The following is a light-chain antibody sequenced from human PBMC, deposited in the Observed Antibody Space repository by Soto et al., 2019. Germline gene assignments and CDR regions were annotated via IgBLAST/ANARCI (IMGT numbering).Light chain of an antibody. CDR1: QSVSSTY. Sequence: EIVLMQSPGTLSLSPGEKATLSCRASQSVSSTYLAWYQQKPGQAPRLLIYGASSRATGIPDRFSGSGSGTDFTLTISSLEPEDFAVYYCQQYGGSPRYTFGQGTKLEIK. CDR3: QQYGGSPRYT. CDR2: GAS. J-gene: IGKJ2*01. V-gene: IGKV3-20*01.